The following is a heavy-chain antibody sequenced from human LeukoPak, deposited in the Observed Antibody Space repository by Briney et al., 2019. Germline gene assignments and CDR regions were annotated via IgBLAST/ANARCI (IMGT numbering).Heavy chain of an antibody. CDR2: ISAYNGNT. CDR3: AREDSSGWYGFDY. Sequence: ASVKVSCKASGYTFTSYGSSWVRQAPAQGLEGMGWISAYNGNTNYAQKLQGRVTMTTDTSTSTAYMELRSLRSDDTAVYYCAREDSSGWYGFDYWGQGTLVTVSS. V-gene: IGHV1-18*01. CDR1: GYTFTSYG. D-gene: IGHD6-19*01. J-gene: IGHJ4*02.